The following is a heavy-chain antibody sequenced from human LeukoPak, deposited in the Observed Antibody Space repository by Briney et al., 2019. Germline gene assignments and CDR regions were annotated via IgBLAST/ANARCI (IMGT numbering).Heavy chain of an antibody. CDR2: IYTSGST. J-gene: IGHJ4*02. CDR1: GGSISSYY. D-gene: IGHD6-19*01. Sequence: PSETLSLTCTVSGGSISSYYWSWIRQPAGKGLEWIGRIYTSGSTNYNPSLKSRVTMVDTSKNQFSLKLSSVTAADTAVYYCARDGVWYSSGWYPDYWGQGTLVTVSS. V-gene: IGHV4-4*07. CDR3: ARDGVWYSSGWYPDY.